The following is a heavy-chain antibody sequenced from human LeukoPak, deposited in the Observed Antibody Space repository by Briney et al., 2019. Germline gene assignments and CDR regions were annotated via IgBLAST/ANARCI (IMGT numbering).Heavy chain of an antibody. Sequence: GGSLRLSCAASGFTFSSYAMSWVRQAPGRGLEWVSAISGSGGSTYYADSVKGRFTISRDNSKNTLYLQMNSLRAEDTAVYYCAKIPRDGYNAIDYWGQGTLVTVSS. J-gene: IGHJ4*02. D-gene: IGHD5-24*01. CDR3: AKIPRDGYNAIDY. CDR1: GFTFSSYA. V-gene: IGHV3-23*01. CDR2: ISGSGGST.